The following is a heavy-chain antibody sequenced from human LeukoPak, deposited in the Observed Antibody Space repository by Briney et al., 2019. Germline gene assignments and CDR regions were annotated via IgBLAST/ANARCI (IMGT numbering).Heavy chain of an antibody. Sequence: PGGSLRLSCAASGFTFNNYWMHWVRQAPGTGLVWVSRITSDGSSTSYADSVKGRFTISRDNAKNTLYLQMNSLRAEDTAVYYCAKGRGIRQQLVLRSWGQGTLVTVSS. V-gene: IGHV3-74*01. J-gene: IGHJ4*02. CDR1: GFTFNNYW. CDR3: AKGRGIRQQLVLRS. CDR2: ITSDGSST. D-gene: IGHD6-13*01.